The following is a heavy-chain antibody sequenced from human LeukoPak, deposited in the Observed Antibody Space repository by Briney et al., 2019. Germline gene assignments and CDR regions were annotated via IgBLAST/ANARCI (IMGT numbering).Heavy chain of an antibody. CDR2: IKQDGSEK. Sequence: GGSLRLSCAASGFTFSSYWMSWVRQAPGKGLEWVANIKQDGSEKYYVDSVEGRFTISRDNAKNSLYLQMNSLRAEDTAVYYXXXXXXXDIVATIWHFDYWGQGTLVTVSS. CDR3: XXXXXXDIVATIWHFDY. V-gene: IGHV3-7*01. J-gene: IGHJ4*02. D-gene: IGHD5-12*01. CDR1: GFTFSSYW.